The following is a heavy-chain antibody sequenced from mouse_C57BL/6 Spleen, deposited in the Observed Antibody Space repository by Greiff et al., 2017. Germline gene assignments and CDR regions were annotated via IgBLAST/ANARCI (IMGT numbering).Heavy chain of an antibody. V-gene: IGHV1-26*01. CDR1: GYTFTDYY. CDR2: INPNNGGT. J-gene: IGHJ4*01. Sequence: EVQLQQSGPELVKPGASVKISCKASGYTFTDYYMNWVTQSHGKSLEWIGDINPNNGGTSYNQKFKGKATLTVDKSASTAYMELRSLTSEDSAVYYCARGEPRYYAMDYWGQGTSVTVSS. CDR3: ARGEPRYYAMDY.